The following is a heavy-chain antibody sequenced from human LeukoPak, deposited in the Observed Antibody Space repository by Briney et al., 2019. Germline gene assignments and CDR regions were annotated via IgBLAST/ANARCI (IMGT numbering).Heavy chain of an antibody. CDR2: VHPSEGT. CDR1: GGSVSHSNW. D-gene: IGHD5-18*01. J-gene: IGHJ4*02. Sequence: PSETLSLTCAVSGGSVSHSNWWTWVRQSPGKGLEWIGEVHPSEGTNYNPSLKSRVTISLDKSKNQFSLELSSVTAADTAIYYCARWGGTQLWSFDFWGQGTLVTVSS. V-gene: IGHV4-4*02. CDR3: ARWGGTQLWSFDF.